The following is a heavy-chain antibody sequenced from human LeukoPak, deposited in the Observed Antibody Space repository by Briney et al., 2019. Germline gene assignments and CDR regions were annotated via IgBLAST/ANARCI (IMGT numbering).Heavy chain of an antibody. CDR2: IYYSGTT. V-gene: IGHV4-39*01. CDR3: ARRHYGSGYYLYYFDY. D-gene: IGHD3-10*01. CDR1: GDSITSDTYY. Sequence: PSETLSLTCTVSGDSITSDTYYWGWIRQPPGKELEWMGTIYYSGTTFYNPSLKSRVTISVDTSKNQFSLRLNSVTAADTAVYYCARRHYGSGYYLYYFDYWGQGTLVTVSS. J-gene: IGHJ4*02.